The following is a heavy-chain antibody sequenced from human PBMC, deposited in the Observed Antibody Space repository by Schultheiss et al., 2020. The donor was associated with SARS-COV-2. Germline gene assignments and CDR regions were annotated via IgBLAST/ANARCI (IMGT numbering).Heavy chain of an antibody. Sequence: SETLSLTCAVSGGSISSSNWWSWVRQPPGKGLEWIGEIYHSGSTYYNPSLKSRVTISVDTSKNQFSLKLSSVTAADTAVYYCARGRGYSYGWFDYWGQGTLVTVSS. CDR2: IYHSGST. D-gene: IGHD5-18*01. CDR1: GGSISSSNW. J-gene: IGHJ4*02. CDR3: ARGRGYSYGWFDY. V-gene: IGHV4-4*02.